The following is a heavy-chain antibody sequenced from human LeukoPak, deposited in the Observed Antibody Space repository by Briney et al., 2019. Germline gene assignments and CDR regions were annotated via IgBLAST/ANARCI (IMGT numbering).Heavy chain of an antibody. D-gene: IGHD3-10*01. CDR2: IYYSGST. J-gene: IGHJ4*02. CDR3: ATSDGVRGVNCFDY. V-gene: IGHV4-59*01. Sequence: SETLSLTCTVSGGSISSYYWSWIRQPPGKGLEWIGYIYYSGSTNYNPSLKSRVTISVDTSKNQFSLKLSSVTAADTAVYYCATSDGVRGVNCFDYWGQGTLVTVSS. CDR1: GGSISSYY.